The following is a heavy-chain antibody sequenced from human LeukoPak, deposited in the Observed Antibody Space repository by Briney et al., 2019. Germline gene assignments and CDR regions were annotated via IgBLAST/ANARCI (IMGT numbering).Heavy chain of an antibody. CDR1: GLTVSNNF. Sequence: GGSLRLSCAASGLTVSNNFMSWARQAPGKGLEWVSIIYSGGTTYYGDSVKGRFTISRDNSKNTLYLQMNSLRAEDTAVYYCATRARPGYYYGMDVWGQGTAVTVSS. D-gene: IGHD6-6*01. J-gene: IGHJ6*02. CDR2: IYSGGTT. V-gene: IGHV3-66*01. CDR3: ATRARPGYYYGMDV.